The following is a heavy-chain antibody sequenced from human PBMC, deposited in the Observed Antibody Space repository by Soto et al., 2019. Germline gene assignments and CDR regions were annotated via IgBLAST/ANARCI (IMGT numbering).Heavy chain of an antibody. V-gene: IGHV4-38-2*01. Sequence: LSLTCVVSNFSISSGYYWGWIRQSPGKGLEWIASIYRSGTTSYNPSLKSRVTISVDPSKNQFSLMLTAVTAADTAVYYCARTHSGSYYSVFNYWGRGSLVTVSS. CDR1: NFSISSGYY. D-gene: IGHD1-26*01. CDR2: IYRSGTT. CDR3: ARTHSGSYYSVFNY. J-gene: IGHJ4*02.